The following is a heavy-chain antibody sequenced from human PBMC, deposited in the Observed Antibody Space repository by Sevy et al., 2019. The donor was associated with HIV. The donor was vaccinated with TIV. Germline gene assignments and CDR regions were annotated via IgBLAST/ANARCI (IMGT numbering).Heavy chain of an antibody. D-gene: IGHD2-8*01. Sequence: GSLRLSCAASGFTFSKYSMSWVRQPPGKGLEWVSTLSLGCGEINYADSVKGRLTISRDNSKRSVYLQMNDLRPEDTAVYYCAREGCTKPHDYWGQGTLVTVSS. CDR2: LSLGCGEI. CDR1: GFTFSKYS. V-gene: IGHV3-23*01. J-gene: IGHJ4*02. CDR3: AREGCTKPHDY.